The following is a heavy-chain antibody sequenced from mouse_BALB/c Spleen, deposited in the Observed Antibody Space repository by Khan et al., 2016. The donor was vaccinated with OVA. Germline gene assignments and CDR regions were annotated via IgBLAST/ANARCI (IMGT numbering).Heavy chain of an antibody. CDR2: IDPFSGDT. V-gene: IGHV1S135*01. Sequence: EVQLQESGPELMKPGASVKISCKASGYSFTSYYIHWVMESHGKSLEWIGYIDPFSGDTTYNQKFKGKATLTVDKSSSTAYILLSNLTSEDSAVYYCTRNGYVAWFTYWGQGTLVTVSA. CDR3: TRNGYVAWFTY. D-gene: IGHD2-2*01. CDR1: GYSFTSYY. J-gene: IGHJ3*01.